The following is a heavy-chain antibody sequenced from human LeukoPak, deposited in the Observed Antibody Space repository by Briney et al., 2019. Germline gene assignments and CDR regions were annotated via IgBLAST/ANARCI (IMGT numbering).Heavy chain of an antibody. V-gene: IGHV4-39*02. D-gene: IGHD2-15*01. Sequence: SETLSLTCIVSGGSISSGGHYWGWIRQPPGMGLEWIGSIYYSGSTYYNPSLNSRVTMFIDMSKNHFSLKKSSVTATDTAVYYCARLVYGGGSCPAEFDYWGQGTLVTVSS. CDR1: GGSISSGGHY. J-gene: IGHJ4*02. CDR3: ARLVYGGGSCPAEFDY. CDR2: IYYSGST.